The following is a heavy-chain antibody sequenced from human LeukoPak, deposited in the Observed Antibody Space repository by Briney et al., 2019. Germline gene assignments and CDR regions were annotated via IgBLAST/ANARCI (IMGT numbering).Heavy chain of an antibody. V-gene: IGHV4-34*01. CDR3: ARTPNSGYSSSWFFDY. D-gene: IGHD6-13*01. CDR2: INHSGST. Sequence: SETLSLTCAVYGGSFSGYYWSWIRQPPGKGLEWIGEINHSGSTNYNPPLKSRVTISVDTSKNQFSLKLSSVTAADTAVYYCARTPNSGYSSSWFFDYWGQGTLVTVSP. CDR1: GGSFSGYY. J-gene: IGHJ4*02.